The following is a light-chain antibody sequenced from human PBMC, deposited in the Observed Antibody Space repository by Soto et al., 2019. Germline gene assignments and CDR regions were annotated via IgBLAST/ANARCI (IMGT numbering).Light chain of an antibody. CDR2: KAS. Sequence: DIQMTQSPSTLSASVGDRVTITCRASQSSSRCLAWYQQKPGKAPMLLIYKASSLESGVLSRFSGSGSGTEFTLIISCLQPDDFATYYCQHYNSYPRTFGQGTKVEIK. CDR3: QHYNSYPRT. V-gene: IGKV1-5*03. J-gene: IGKJ1*01. CDR1: QSSSRC.